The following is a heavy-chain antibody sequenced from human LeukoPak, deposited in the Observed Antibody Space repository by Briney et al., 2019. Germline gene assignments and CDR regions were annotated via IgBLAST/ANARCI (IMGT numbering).Heavy chain of an antibody. CDR2: INHSGRT. J-gene: IGHJ4*02. D-gene: IGHD3-22*01. Sequence: SETLSLTCAVYGGSFSGYYWSWIRQPPGRGLEWMGEINHSGRTQYNPSHKTRVTISVDTHKNQFSQTLISVTAADSAVFYCARHYYYDSSGRRPNPRFDYWGQGTLVTVSS. CDR3: ARHYYYDSSGRRPNPRFDY. V-gene: IGHV4-34*01. CDR1: GGSFSGYY.